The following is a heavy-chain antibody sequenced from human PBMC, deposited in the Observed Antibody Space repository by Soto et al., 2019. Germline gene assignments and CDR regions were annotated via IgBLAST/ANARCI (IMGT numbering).Heavy chain of an antibody. CDR2: IYHSGST. Sequence: TLSRTCALSSRSISSSKWWGWVRQPPGRGLEWIGEIYHSGSTNYNPSLKSRVTISVDKSKNKFSLKLSSVINADTAVYYCARAVAAADDGEDYCYYAMDVWGQGTTVTVSS. D-gene: IGHD6-13*01. CDR1: SRSISSSKW. V-gene: IGHV4-4*02. CDR3: ARAVAAADDGEDYCYYAMDV. J-gene: IGHJ6*02.